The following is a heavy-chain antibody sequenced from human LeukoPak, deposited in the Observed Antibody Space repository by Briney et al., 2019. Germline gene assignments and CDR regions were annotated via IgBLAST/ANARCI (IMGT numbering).Heavy chain of an antibody. D-gene: IGHD1-26*01. CDR3: ARGRGSYYTPPYFDY. CDR2: INHSGST. J-gene: IGHJ4*02. V-gene: IGHV4-34*01. CDR1: GGSSSGYY. Sequence: SETLSLTCAVYGGSSSGYYWSWIRQPPGKGLEWIGEINHSGSTNYNPSLKSRVTISVDTSKNQISLKLSSVTAADTAVYYCARGRGSYYTPPYFDYWGQGTLVTVSS.